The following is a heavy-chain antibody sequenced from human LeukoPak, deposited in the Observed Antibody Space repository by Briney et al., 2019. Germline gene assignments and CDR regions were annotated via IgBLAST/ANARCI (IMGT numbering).Heavy chain of an antibody. Sequence: SVKVSCKASGDTFSTHSINWVRQAPGQGLEWMGRIVPMFGTPNYAQKFQGRVTISSDKSGITVYMELSSLRYDDTAVYYCARASCGGDCLGWLDPWGQGPRVIVPS. D-gene: IGHD2-21*01. V-gene: IGHV1-69*08. CDR3: ARASCGGDCLGWLDP. CDR1: GDTFSTHS. CDR2: IVPMFGTP. J-gene: IGHJ5*02.